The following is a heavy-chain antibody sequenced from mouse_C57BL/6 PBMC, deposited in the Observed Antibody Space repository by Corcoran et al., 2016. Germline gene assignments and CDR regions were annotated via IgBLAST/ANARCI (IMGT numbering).Heavy chain of an antibody. J-gene: IGHJ4*01. CDR3: ARPYSFYAMDY. V-gene: IGHV9-3*01. Sequence: QIQLVQSGPELKKPGETVKISCKASGYTFTTYGMSWVKQAPGKGLKWMGWINTYSGVPTYADDFKGRFAFSLENSASTAYLQINNLKNEDTATYFCARPYSFYAMDYWGQGTSVTVSS. D-gene: IGHD2-12*01. CDR2: INTYSGVP. CDR1: GYTFTTYG.